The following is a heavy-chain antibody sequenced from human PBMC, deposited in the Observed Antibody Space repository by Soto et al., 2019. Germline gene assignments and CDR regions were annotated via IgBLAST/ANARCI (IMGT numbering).Heavy chain of an antibody. J-gene: IGHJ4*02. V-gene: IGHV4-30-2*01. CDR2: MYHSGST. D-gene: IGHD6-13*01. CDR1: GDSISAYS. CDR3: ARHGEHSSSWYFDF. Sequence: SETLSLTCTVSGDSISAYSWSWIRQPPGKGLEWIGYMYHSGSTYYNPSLKSRVTISIDRSKNQFSLKLSSVTAADTAVYYCARHGEHSSSWYFDFWGQGTLVTVSS.